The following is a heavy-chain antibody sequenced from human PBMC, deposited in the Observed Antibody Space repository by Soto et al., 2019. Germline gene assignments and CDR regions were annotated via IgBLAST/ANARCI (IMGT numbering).Heavy chain of an antibody. CDR2: IYYSGST. CDR3: ARYTLGYCISTSGYQHNWFDP. CDR1: GGSVSSGSYY. V-gene: IGHV4-61*01. Sequence: SETLSLTCTVSGGSVSSGSYYWSWIRQPPGKGLEWIGYIYYSGSTNYNPSLKSRVTISVDTSKNQFSLKLSSVTAADTAVYYTARYTLGYCISTSGYQHNWFDPWGQGTLVTVSS. D-gene: IGHD2-2*01. J-gene: IGHJ5*02.